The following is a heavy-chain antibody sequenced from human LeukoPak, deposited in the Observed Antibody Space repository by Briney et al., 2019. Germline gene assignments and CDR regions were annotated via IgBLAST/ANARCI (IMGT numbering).Heavy chain of an antibody. Sequence: ASVKVSCKASGYTFTGYYMHWVRQAPGQGLEWMGWINPNSGGTNYAQKFQGRVTMTRDTSISTAYMELSWLRSDDTAVYYCARPIETYDFWSGYAFDIWGQGTMVTVSS. D-gene: IGHD3-3*01. CDR3: ARPIETYDFWSGYAFDI. CDR2: INPNSGGT. CDR1: GYTFTGYY. J-gene: IGHJ3*02. V-gene: IGHV1-2*02.